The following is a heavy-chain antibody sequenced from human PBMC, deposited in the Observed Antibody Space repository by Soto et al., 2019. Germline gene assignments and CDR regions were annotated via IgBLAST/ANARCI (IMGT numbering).Heavy chain of an antibody. CDR2: IFSNDEK. V-gene: IGHV2-26*01. CDR3: ARDEYSISSPFDY. CDR1: GFSLSNARMG. Sequence: SGPTLVNPTETLTLTCTVSGFSLSNARMGVSWIRQPPGKALEWLAHIFSNDEKSYSTSLKSRLTSSKDTSKSQVGLTMTNMDPVDTATYYGARDEYSISSPFDYCGQGTLVTVSS. J-gene: IGHJ4*02. D-gene: IGHD6-6*01.